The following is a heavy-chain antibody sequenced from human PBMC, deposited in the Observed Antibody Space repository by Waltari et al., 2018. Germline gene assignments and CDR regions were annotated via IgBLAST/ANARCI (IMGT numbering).Heavy chain of an antibody. V-gene: IGHV3-21*01. Sequence: AASGFTFTRYAMSWVRQAPGKGLEWVAAISTGSNYIYYADSMKGRFTISRDNAKNSLYLQMNSLRAEDTAVYYCARGKQWLPFYGMDVWGQGTTVTVSS. CDR3: ARGKQWLPFYGMDV. D-gene: IGHD6-19*01. CDR1: GFTFTRYA. J-gene: IGHJ6*02. CDR2: ISTGSNYI.